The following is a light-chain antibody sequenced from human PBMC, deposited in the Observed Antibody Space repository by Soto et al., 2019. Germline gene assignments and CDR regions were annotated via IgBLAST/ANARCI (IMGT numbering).Light chain of an antibody. CDR3: QQYGGSPLT. CDR2: GAF. V-gene: IGKV3-20*01. J-gene: IGKJ3*01. CDR1: ESLITKA. Sequence: EIVLTQSPGTLSLSPGETATVSCRATESLITKALAWYQQKPGQAPRLLIYGAFTRDAAIPDRFSGSGSGTDFALTISRLELAESAVYYCQQYGGSPLTFGRGTKVEIK.